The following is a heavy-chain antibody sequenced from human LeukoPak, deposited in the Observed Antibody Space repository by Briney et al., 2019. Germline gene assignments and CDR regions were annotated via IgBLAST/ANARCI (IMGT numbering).Heavy chain of an antibody. V-gene: IGHV1-2*02. Sequence: ASVKVSCKASGYTFTGYYMHWVRQAPGQGLEWMGWIKPNSGGTNYAQKFQGRVTMTRDTSISTAYMELSRLRSDDTAVYYCARVYYYGSGSYYGGDYWGQGTLVTVSS. CDR3: ARVYYYGSGSYYGGDY. CDR2: IKPNSGGT. J-gene: IGHJ4*02. CDR1: GYTFTGYY. D-gene: IGHD3-10*01.